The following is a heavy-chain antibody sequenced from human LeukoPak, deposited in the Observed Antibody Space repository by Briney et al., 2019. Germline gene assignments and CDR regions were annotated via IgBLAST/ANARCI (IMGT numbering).Heavy chain of an antibody. CDR2: INHSGST. CDR1: GGSFSGYY. D-gene: IGHD6-19*01. Sequence: RSSETLSLTCAVYGGSFSGYYWSWIRQPPGKGLEWIGEINHSGSTNYNPSLKSRVTISVDTSKNQFSLKLSSVTAADTAVYYCARHPGWYSSWGQGTLVTVSS. CDR3: ARHPGWYSS. V-gene: IGHV4-34*01. J-gene: IGHJ4*02.